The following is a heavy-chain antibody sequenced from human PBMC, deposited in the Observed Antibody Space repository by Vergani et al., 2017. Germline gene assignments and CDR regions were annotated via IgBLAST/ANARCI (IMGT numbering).Heavy chain of an antibody. Sequence: VQLLESGGGLVQPGGSLRLSCAASGFTFSSYAMSWVRQAPGKGLEWVSAISGSGGSTYYADSVKGRFTISRDNSKNTLYLQMNSLRAEDTAVYYCARSDSILYGDYVLDYYDGMDVWGQGTTVTGSS. CDR2: ISGSGGST. CDR3: ARSDSILYGDYVLDYYDGMDV. CDR1: GFTFSSYA. D-gene: IGHD4-17*01. V-gene: IGHV3-23*01. J-gene: IGHJ6*02.